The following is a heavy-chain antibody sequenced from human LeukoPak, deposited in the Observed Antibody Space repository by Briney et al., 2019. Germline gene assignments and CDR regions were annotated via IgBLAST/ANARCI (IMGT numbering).Heavy chain of an antibody. CDR1: GFSFSGYW. Sequence: PGGSLRLSWVASGFSFSGYWMTWVRQAPGKGLEWVANINHDGSEKYYLDSVKGRFTISRDNAKNSLYLQMNSLRAEDTSVYHCARRLVYGSGGEAFDYWGQGALVTVSS. J-gene: IGHJ4*02. V-gene: IGHV3-7*01. D-gene: IGHD3-10*01. CDR3: ARRLVYGSGGEAFDY. CDR2: INHDGSEK.